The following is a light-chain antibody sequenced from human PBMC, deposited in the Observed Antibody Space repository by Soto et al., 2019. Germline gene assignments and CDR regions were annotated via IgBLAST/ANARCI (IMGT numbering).Light chain of an antibody. V-gene: IGKV4-1*01. J-gene: IGKJ2*01. Sequence: DIVMTQSPDSLAVSLGERVTINCKSSQGVLNSSNNKNYLAWYQQKPGQPPKLLIYWASTRESGVPDRFSGSGSGTDFTLTISSLQAEDVAVYYCQQYFNIPYTFGQGTKLEIK. CDR2: WAS. CDR3: QQYFNIPYT. CDR1: QGVLNSSNNKNY.